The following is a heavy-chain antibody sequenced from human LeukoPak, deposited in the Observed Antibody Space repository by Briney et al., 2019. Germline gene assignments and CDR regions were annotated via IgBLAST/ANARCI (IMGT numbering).Heavy chain of an antibody. J-gene: IGHJ6*03. V-gene: IGHV4-59*01. Sequence: PSETLSLTCTGSGGSISSYYWSWIRQPPGKGLEWIGYIYYSGSTNYNPSLKSRVTISVDTSKTQFSLTLSSVTAADTDVYYCARVGCCSSTSCYTGYYYMDVWGKGTTVTVSS. CDR1: GGSISSYY. CDR2: IYYSGST. CDR3: ARVGCCSSTSCYTGYYYMDV. D-gene: IGHD2-2*02.